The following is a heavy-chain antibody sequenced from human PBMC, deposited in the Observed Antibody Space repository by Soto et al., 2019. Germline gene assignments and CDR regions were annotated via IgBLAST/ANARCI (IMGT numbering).Heavy chain of an antibody. Sequence: QVQLVQSGAEVKKPGSSVKVSCKASGGTFSSYAISWVRQAPGQGLEWMGGLIPIFGTANYAQKFQGRVTITADESTSTAYMELSSLRSEDTAVYYCARGNMDRGGPSAAFGPWGQGTLVTVSS. V-gene: IGHV1-69*01. CDR1: GGTFSSYA. CDR3: ARGNMDRGGPSAAFGP. CDR2: LIPIFGTA. D-gene: IGHD2-2*03. J-gene: IGHJ5*02.